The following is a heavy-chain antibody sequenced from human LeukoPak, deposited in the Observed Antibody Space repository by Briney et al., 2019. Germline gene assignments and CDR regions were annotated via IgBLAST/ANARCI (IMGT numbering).Heavy chain of an antibody. CDR3: ARGEYYYDSSGYSAAFDI. V-gene: IGHV4-39*07. D-gene: IGHD3-22*01. Sequence: SETLSLTCTVSGGSISSSSYYWAWIRQPPGKGLEWIGSIHYSGSTYYNPSLQSRVTISIDTSKNQFSLKLRFVTAADTAVYYCARGEYYYDSSGYSAAFDIWGQGTMVTVSS. CDR1: GGSISSSSYY. J-gene: IGHJ3*02. CDR2: IHYSGST.